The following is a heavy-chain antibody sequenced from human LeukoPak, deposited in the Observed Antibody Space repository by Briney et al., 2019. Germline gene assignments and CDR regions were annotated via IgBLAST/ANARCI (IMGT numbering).Heavy chain of an antibody. J-gene: IGHJ4*02. CDR1: GFPFSIYT. CDR3: ATDYYCSGGSCYPPD. D-gene: IGHD2-15*01. Sequence: GGSLRLSCAASGFPFSIYTMNWVRQAPEKGLEWVSSISGSSNDIYYADSVKGRFTISRDNAKNSLYLQMNSLRAEDTAVYYCATDYYCSGGSCYPPDWGQGTLVTVSS. V-gene: IGHV3-21*01. CDR2: ISGSSNDI.